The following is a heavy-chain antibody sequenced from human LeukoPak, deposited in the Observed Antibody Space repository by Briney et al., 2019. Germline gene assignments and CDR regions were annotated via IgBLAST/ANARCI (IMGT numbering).Heavy chain of an antibody. D-gene: IGHD3-9*01. CDR1: GDTFIAYY. V-gene: IGHV1-2*02. Sequence: ASVKVSCKVSGDTFIAYYIHWVRQAPGQGLEWMGWINPTNDGINYAQKFQGRVTMTRDMSINTAYMEMSRLRYDDTAIYYCARDGRRYFDRPRLIMDVWGTGTTVTVSS. CDR3: ARDGRRYFDRPRLIMDV. CDR2: INPTNDGI. J-gene: IGHJ6*03.